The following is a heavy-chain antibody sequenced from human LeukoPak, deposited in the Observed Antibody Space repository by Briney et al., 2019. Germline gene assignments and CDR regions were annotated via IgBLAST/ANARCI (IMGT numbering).Heavy chain of an antibody. Sequence: GGSLRLSCAASGFTVSSYYMTWVRQAPGKGLEWVSVMYSGGSTYYADSVEGRVAISRDNSQNTVFLQMNSVRVEDTAVYYCARSYSNHLFGMDVWGQGTAVTVSS. V-gene: IGHV3-66*01. J-gene: IGHJ6*02. CDR3: ARSYSNHLFGMDV. D-gene: IGHD4-11*01. CDR2: MYSGGST. CDR1: GFTVSSYY.